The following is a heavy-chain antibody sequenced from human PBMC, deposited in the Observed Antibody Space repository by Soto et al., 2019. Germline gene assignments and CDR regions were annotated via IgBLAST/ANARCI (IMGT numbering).Heavy chain of an antibody. V-gene: IGHV4-31*03. CDR3: ANFAKEEIPEVAAWYAFDF. CDR2: IYYSGRT. J-gene: IGHJ4*02. Sequence: PSETLSLTCTVSGGSISSCGHFWSWIRQHPGKGLEWIGYIYYSGRTYYNPSLESRVDISVDTSKIEVTLKANSVTAADTAMYDCANFAKEEIPEVAAWYAFDFWGQGTMVTVSS. D-gene: IGHD6-13*01. CDR1: GGSISSCGHF.